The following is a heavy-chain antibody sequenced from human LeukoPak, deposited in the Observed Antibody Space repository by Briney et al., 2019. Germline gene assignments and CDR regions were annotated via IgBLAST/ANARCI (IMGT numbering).Heavy chain of an antibody. CDR3: ARGRAAADY. CDR1: GGSFSGYY. Sequence: PSETLSLTCAVYGGSFSGYYWSWIRQPPGKGLEWIGEINHSGSTNYNPSLKSRVTISVDTSKNQFSLKPSSVTAADTAVYYCARGRAAADYWGQGTLVTVSS. D-gene: IGHD6-13*01. CDR2: INHSGST. V-gene: IGHV4-34*01. J-gene: IGHJ4*02.